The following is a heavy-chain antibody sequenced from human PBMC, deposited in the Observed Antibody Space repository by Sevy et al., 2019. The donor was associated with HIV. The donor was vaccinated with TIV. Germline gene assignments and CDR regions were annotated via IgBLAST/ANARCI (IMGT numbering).Heavy chain of an antibody. V-gene: IGHV4-59*01. CDR3: ARERVVVVPAALVGVYYYYYMDV. CDR2: IYYSGST. J-gene: IGHJ6*03. Sequence: SETLSLTCTVSGGSISSYYWSWIRQPPGKGLEWIGYIYYSGSTNYNPSLKSRVTISVDTSKNQFSLKLSSVTAAETAVYYCARERVVVVPAALVGVYYYYYMDVWGKGTTVTVSS. D-gene: IGHD2-2*01. CDR1: GGSISSYY.